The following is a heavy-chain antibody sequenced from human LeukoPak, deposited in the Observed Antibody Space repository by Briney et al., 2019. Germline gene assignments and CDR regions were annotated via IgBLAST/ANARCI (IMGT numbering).Heavy chain of an antibody. J-gene: IGHJ4*02. V-gene: IGHV4-34*01. CDR1: GGSFSGYY. CDR3: ARVLTGSLDY. D-gene: IGHD1-14*01. CDR2: INHSGST. Sequence: SETLSLTCAVYGGSFSGYYWSWIRQPPGKGLEWIGEINHSGSTNYNPSLKGRVTISVDTSKDQFSLKLSSVTAADTAVYYCARVLTGSLDYWGQGTLVTVSS.